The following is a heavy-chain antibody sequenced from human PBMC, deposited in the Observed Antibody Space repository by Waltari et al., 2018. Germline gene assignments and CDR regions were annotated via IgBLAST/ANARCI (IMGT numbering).Heavy chain of an antibody. CDR1: GYSFTSYW. Sequence: EVQLVQSGAEVKKPGESLKISCKGSGYSFTSYWIGWVRQMPGKGLEWMGIIYPGDSDTRYSPSFQGQVTISADKSISTAYLQWSSLKASDTAMYYCARPRSGYYQNYYYYGMDVWGQGTTVTVSS. J-gene: IGHJ6*02. CDR3: ARPRSGYYQNYYYYGMDV. D-gene: IGHD3-3*01. V-gene: IGHV5-51*03. CDR2: IYPGDSDT.